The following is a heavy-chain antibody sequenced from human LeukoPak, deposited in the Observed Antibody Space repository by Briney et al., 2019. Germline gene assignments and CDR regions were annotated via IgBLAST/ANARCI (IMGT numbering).Heavy chain of an antibody. CDR2: INHSGST. CDR3: ARHKLYKYSSSWCDY. J-gene: IGHJ4*02. CDR1: GGSISSGGYY. Sequence: PSETLSLTCTVSGGSISSGGYYWSWIRQPPGKGLEWIGEINHSGSTNYNPSLKSRVTISVDTSKNQFSLKLSSVTAADTAVYYCARHKLYKYSSSWCDYWGQGTLVTVSS. V-gene: IGHV4-39*01. D-gene: IGHD6-13*01.